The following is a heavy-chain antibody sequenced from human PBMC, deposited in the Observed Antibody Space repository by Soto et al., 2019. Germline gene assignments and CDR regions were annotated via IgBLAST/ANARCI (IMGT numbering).Heavy chain of an antibody. CDR3: AKYRPETRRGLWYSSSWGSPDY. D-gene: IGHD6-13*01. J-gene: IGHJ4*02. CDR1: GFTFSSYA. CDR2: ISGSGGST. V-gene: IGHV3-23*01. Sequence: EVQLLESGGGLVQPGGSLRLSCAASGFTFSSYAMSCVRQAPGKGLEWVSGISGSGGSTYYADSVKGRFTISRDKSKNTLYLEMHSLRAEDTAVYYCAKYRPETRRGLWYSSSWGSPDYWGQGTLVTVSS.